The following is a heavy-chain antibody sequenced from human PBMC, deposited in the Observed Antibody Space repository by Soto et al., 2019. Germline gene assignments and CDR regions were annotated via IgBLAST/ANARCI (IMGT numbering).Heavy chain of an antibody. J-gene: IGHJ5*02. V-gene: IGHV3-48*03. Sequence: GGSLRLSCAASGFTFSSYEMNWVRQAPGKGLEWVSYISSSGSTIYYADSVKGRFTISRDNAKNSLYLQMNSLRAEDTAVYYCARDDPYYGSGPNWFDPWGQGTLVTVSS. CDR2: ISSSGSTI. CDR1: GFTFSSYE. CDR3: ARDDPYYGSGPNWFDP. D-gene: IGHD3-10*01.